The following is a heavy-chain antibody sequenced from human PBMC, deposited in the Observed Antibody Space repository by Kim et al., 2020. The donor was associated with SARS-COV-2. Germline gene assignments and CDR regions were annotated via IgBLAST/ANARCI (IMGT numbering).Heavy chain of an antibody. D-gene: IGHD3-9*01. J-gene: IGHJ6*02. V-gene: IGHV4-31*02. CDR3: ARETNDILTGYLDV. Sequence: NPSLKSRVTISVDTSKNQFSRKLSSVTAADTAVYYCARETNDILTGYLDVWGQGTTVTVSS.